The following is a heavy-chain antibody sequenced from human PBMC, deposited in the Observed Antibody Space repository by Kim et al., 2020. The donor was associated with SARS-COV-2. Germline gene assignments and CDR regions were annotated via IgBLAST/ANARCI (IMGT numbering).Heavy chain of an antibody. CDR1: GFTFSSYS. D-gene: IGHD5-12*01. CDR3: ARGGSGYDLGGEYYDYYYGMDV. J-gene: IGHJ6*02. V-gene: IGHV3-21*01. CDR2: ISSSSSYI. Sequence: GGSLRLSCAASGFTFSSYSMNWVRQAPGKGLEWVSSISSSSSYIYYVDSVKGRFTISRDNAKNSLYLQMNSLRAEDTAVYYCARGGSGYDLGGEYYDYYYGMDVWGQGTTVTVSS.